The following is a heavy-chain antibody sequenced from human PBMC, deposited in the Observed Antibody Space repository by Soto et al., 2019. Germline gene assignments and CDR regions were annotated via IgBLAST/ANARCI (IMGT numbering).Heavy chain of an antibody. J-gene: IGHJ4*02. CDR1: GFTFSSYS. CDR2: ISSSSSYI. D-gene: IGHD3-16*01. CDR3: ARDSDGITTFSDY. Sequence: GGSLRLSCAASGFTFSSYSMNWVRQAPGKGLEWVSSISSSSSYIYYADSVKGRFTISRDNAKNSLYLQMNSLRAEDTAVYYCARDSDGITTFSDYWGQGTLVTVSS. V-gene: IGHV3-21*01.